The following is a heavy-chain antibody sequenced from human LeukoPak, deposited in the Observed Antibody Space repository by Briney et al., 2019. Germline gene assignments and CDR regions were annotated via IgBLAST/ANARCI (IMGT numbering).Heavy chain of an antibody. V-gene: IGHV1-2*02. Sequence: ASVKVSCKPSGYTFTGYYMQWVRQAPGQGLEWMGWINPNSGGTNYAQKFQGSVTMTRDTSISTAYMELSRLRSDDTAVYYCERDLGYCRSTSCYFWFDPWGQGTLVTVSS. CDR1: GYTFTGYY. D-gene: IGHD2-2*01. CDR2: INPNSGGT. CDR3: ERDLGYCRSTSCYFWFDP. J-gene: IGHJ5*02.